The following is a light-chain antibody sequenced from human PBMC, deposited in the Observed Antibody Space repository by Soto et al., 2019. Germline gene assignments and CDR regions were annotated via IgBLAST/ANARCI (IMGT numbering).Light chain of an antibody. CDR2: DAY. CDR1: QSVSSN. CDR3: QQYDSWPPWT. V-gene: IGKV3-15*01. J-gene: IGKJ1*01. Sequence: EIVMTQSPATLSVSPGERATLSCRASQSVSSNLAWHQQKPGQAPRLLIYDAYTRATGIPARFSGSGSGTEFTLTISSLQSEDFAVYYCQQYDSWPPWTFGQGTKVEIK.